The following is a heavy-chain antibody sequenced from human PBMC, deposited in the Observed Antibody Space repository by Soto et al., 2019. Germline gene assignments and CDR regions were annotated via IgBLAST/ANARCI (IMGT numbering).Heavy chain of an antibody. CDR1: GFTFSNYG. CDR3: AKVGVAGLGAFEI. V-gene: IGHV3-23*01. CDR2: LTSGGST. J-gene: IGHJ3*02. Sequence: EVQLLESGGGLVQPGGSLRLSCAASGFTFSNYGMTWVRQAPGKGLEWVSALTSGGSTYYADSVKGRFTISRDNSKETVYLQMNSLRAEDTAVYYCAKVGVAGLGAFEIWGQGTMVTVSS. D-gene: IGHD6-19*01.